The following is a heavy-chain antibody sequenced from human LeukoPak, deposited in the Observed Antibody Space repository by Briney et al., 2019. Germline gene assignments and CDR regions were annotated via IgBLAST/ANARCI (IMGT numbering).Heavy chain of an antibody. D-gene: IGHD4-11*01. CDR1: GYILSESA. CDR3: AIDLLRLHSTAMDF. Sequence: ASVKVSCKVSGYILSESAVHWVRQAPGKGLEWMGGYDPENGPTVYAQQFQGRVSMTEDASLDTAYMELSSLRSDDTAVYYCAIDLLRLHSTAMDFWGQGTTVTVSS. CDR2: YDPENGPT. V-gene: IGHV1-24*01. J-gene: IGHJ6*02.